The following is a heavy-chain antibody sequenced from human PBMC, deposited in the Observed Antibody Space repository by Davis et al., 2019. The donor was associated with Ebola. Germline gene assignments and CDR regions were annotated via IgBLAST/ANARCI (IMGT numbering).Heavy chain of an antibody. D-gene: IGHD3-10*01. CDR3: ARFGWGAY. Sequence: PSETLSLTCTFSDGSISSHYWNWFRQPPGKGLEWIGIIYDSGRTNYNPSLKSRVTISADTSKNQFPLNLSSLTAADTAVYFCARFGWGAYWGQGTLVTVSA. CDR2: IYDSGRT. CDR1: DGSISSHY. J-gene: IGHJ4*02. V-gene: IGHV4-59*11.